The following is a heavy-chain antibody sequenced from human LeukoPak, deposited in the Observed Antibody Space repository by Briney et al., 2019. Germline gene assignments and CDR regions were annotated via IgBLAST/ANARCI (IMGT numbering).Heavy chain of an antibody. CDR1: GGSFSGYY. V-gene: IGHV4-34*01. CDR2: INHSGST. Sequence: PSETLSLTCAVYGGSFSGYYWSWIRQPPGKGLVWIGEINHSGSTNYNPSLKSRVTISVDTSKNQFSLKLSSVTAADTAVYYCARRLSSSWQPKYYFDYWGQGTLVTVSS. CDR3: ARRLSSSWQPKYYFDY. J-gene: IGHJ4*02. D-gene: IGHD6-13*01.